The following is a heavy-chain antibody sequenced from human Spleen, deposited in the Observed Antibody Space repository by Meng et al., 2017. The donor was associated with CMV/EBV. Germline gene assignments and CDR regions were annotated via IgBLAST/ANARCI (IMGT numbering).Heavy chain of an antibody. V-gene: IGHV3-53*01. CDR1: GFTVSSNY. J-gene: IGHJ4*02. CDR2: IYSGGST. Sequence: GGSLRLSCAASGFTVSSNYMSWVRQAPGKGLEWVSVIYSGGSTYYADSVKGRFTISRDNSKNTLYLQMNSLRAEDTAVYYCAKQGLAIAAAGTFDYWGQGTLVTVSS. D-gene: IGHD6-13*01. CDR3: AKQGLAIAAAGTFDY.